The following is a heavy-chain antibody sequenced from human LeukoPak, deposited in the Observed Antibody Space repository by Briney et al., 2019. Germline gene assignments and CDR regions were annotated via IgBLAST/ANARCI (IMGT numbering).Heavy chain of an antibody. D-gene: IGHD6-19*01. CDR3: ARDTVAGTRGVGAFDI. V-gene: IGHV3-21*01. Sequence: GGSLRLSCAASGFTFSSYAMSWVRQAPGKGLEWVSSISSSSSYIYYADSVKGRFTISRDNAKNSLYLQMSSLRAEDTAVYYCARDTVAGTRGVGAFDIWGQGTMVTVSS. J-gene: IGHJ3*02. CDR1: GFTFSSYA. CDR2: ISSSSSYI.